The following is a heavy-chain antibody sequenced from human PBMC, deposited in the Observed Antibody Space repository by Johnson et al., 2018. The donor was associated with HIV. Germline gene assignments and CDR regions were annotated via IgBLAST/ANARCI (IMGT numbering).Heavy chain of an antibody. V-gene: IGHV3-9*01. CDR2: ISWNSGSI. J-gene: IGHJ3*02. CDR3: AREAYAAGAFDI. CDR1: GFTFDDYA. D-gene: IGHD3-16*01. Sequence: VLLVESGGGLVQPGRSLRLSCAASGFTFDDYAMHWVRQAPGKGLEWVSGISWNSGSIGYADSVKGRFTISRDNSKNTLYLQMNSLRAEDTAVYYCAREAYAAGAFDIWGQGTMVTVSS.